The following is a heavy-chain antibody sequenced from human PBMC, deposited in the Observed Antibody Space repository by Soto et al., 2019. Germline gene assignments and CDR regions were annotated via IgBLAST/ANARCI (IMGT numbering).Heavy chain of an antibody. J-gene: IGHJ6*02. Sequence: QVQLVQSGAEVKKPGSSVKVSCKASGGTFSSYAISWVRQAPGQGLEWMGGIIPIFGTANYAQKFQGRVTITADESTDAGHMELSSVRSEDPDVFYWARPTKPLYNYCGIDVWGQGTTVTVSS. V-gene: IGHV1-69*12. CDR2: IIPIFGTA. D-gene: IGHD1-1*01. CDR1: GGTFSSYA. CDR3: ARPTKPLYNYCGIDV.